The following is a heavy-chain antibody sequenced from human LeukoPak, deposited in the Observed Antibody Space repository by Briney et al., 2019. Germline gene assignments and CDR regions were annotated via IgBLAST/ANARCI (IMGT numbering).Heavy chain of an antibody. CDR3: ARHDPAATSAPLN. J-gene: IGHJ4*02. D-gene: IGHD2-15*01. Sequence: SETLSLTCTVSGGSISSYYWSWIRQPPGKGLEWIGYIYYSGSTNYNPSLKSRVTISVDTSKNQFSLKLSSVTSADTAVYYCARHDPAATSAPLNWGQGTLVTVSS. V-gene: IGHV4-59*08. CDR2: IYYSGST. CDR1: GGSISSYY.